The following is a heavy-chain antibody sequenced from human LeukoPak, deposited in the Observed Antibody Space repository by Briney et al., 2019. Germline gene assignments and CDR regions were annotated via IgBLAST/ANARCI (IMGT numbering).Heavy chain of an antibody. CDR3: ARAGGEGYYYGMDV. J-gene: IGHJ6*02. CDR1: GFTVSSNY. D-gene: IGHD3-10*01. V-gene: IGHV3-66*01. Sequence: GGSLRLSCAASGFTVSSNYMSWVRQAPGKGLEWVSVIYSGGSTYYADSVKGRFTISRDNSKNTLYLQMNSLRGEDTAVYYCARAGGEGYYYGMDVWGQGTTVTVSS. CDR2: IYSGGST.